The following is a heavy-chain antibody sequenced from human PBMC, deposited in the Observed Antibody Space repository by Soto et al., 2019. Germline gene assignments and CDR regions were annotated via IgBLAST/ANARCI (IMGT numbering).Heavy chain of an antibody. D-gene: IGHD6-6*01. J-gene: IGHJ4*02. Sequence: NPSETLSLTCRVSGGSMSGYYWSWVRLAPGKGLEWIGYVYYTGSTNYNPSLQSRVSISVDTSNKHFSLSLSLVTAADTAVYLCARSIAVPSGHIDHWGQGIRVTVSS. CDR1: GGSMSGYY. V-gene: IGHV4-59*01. CDR2: VYYTGST. CDR3: ARSIAVPSGHIDH.